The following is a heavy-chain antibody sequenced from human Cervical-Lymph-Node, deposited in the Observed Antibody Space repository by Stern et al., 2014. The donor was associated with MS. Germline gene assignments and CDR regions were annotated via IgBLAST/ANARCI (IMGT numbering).Heavy chain of an antibody. CDR2: INPNSGGT. V-gene: IGHV1-2*06. CDR1: GYTFTGYY. Sequence: VQLVESGAEVKKPGASVKVSCKASGYTFTGYYMHWVRQAPGQGLEWMGRINPNSGGTNYAQKFQGRVTMTRDTSISTAYMELSRLRSDDTAVYYCARDPTIFGNNWFDPWGQGTLVTVSS. J-gene: IGHJ5*02. D-gene: IGHD3-3*01. CDR3: ARDPTIFGNNWFDP.